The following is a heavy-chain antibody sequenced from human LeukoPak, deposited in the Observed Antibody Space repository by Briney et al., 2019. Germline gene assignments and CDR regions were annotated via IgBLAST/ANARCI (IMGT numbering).Heavy chain of an antibody. CDR3: ARSVARGGSYYDILTGYYKVTCFDY. Sequence: SETLSLTCTVSGGSISSYYWSWIRQPPGKGLEWIGYIYYSGSTNYNPSLKSRVTISVDTSKNQFSLKLSSVTAADTAVYYCARSVARGGSYYDILTGYYKVTCFDYWGQGTLVTVSS. V-gene: IGHV4-59*01. CDR2: IYYSGST. CDR1: GGSISSYY. J-gene: IGHJ4*02. D-gene: IGHD3-9*01.